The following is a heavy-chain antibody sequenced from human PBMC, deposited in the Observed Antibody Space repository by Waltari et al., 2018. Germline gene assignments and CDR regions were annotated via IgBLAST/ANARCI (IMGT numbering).Heavy chain of an antibody. Sequence: QVQLQQSGPGLVKPSQTLSLTCAISGDSVSSNSAAWNWIRQSPGKGLEWIGEINHSGSTNYNPSLKSRVTISVDTSKNQFSLKLSSVTAADTAVYYCARVRSAAYYDFWSGYYHFDYWGQGTLVTVSS. J-gene: IGHJ4*02. CDR2: INHSGST. CDR3: ARVRSAAYYDFWSGYYHFDY. D-gene: IGHD3-3*01. CDR1: GDSVSSNSAA. V-gene: IGHV4-34*01.